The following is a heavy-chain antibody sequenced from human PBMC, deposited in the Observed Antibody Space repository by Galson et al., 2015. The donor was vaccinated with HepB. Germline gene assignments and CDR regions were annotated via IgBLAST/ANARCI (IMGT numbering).Heavy chain of an antibody. D-gene: IGHD6-19*01. J-gene: IGHJ3*02. CDR2: MWYDGSNK. CDR3: ARTIAVAAVGAFDI. Sequence: SLRLSCAASGFTFSSYGMHWVRQAPGKGLEWVAVMWYDGSNKYYADSVKGRFTISRDNSKNTLYLQMNSLRAEDTAVYYCARTIAVAAVGAFDIWGQGTMVTVSS. V-gene: IGHV3-33*01. CDR1: GFTFSSYG.